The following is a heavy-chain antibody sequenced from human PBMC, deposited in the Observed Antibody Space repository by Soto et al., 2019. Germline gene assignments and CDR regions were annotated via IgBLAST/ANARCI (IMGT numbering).Heavy chain of an antibody. Sequence: QVQLVQSGAEVKKPGASVKVSCRASGYTLTTYGISWVRQAPGQGLEWMGWISAYNGNTKYAQKLQGRVTMTTDTSTSTANMELRSLTSDDTAVYYCARDSPPVDYWGQGTLVTVST. CDR1: GYTLTTYG. J-gene: IGHJ4*02. CDR3: ARDSPPVDY. V-gene: IGHV1-18*01. CDR2: ISAYNGNT.